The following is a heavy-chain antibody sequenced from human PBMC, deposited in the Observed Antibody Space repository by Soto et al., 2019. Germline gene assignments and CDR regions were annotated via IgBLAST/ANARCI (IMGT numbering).Heavy chain of an antibody. Sequence: EVQLLESGGGLVQPGGSLRLSCAASGFTFTNYAMSWVRQAPGKGLEWVSGISGSGGSTYYADSVKGRFTISRDNSKNTLYLQMNSLRVEDTAVYYCAKETTPMTTFGGVIVSPWFDPWGQGTLVTVSS. J-gene: IGHJ5*02. CDR3: AKETTPMTTFGGVIVSPWFDP. V-gene: IGHV3-23*01. CDR2: ISGSGGST. CDR1: GFTFTNYA. D-gene: IGHD3-16*02.